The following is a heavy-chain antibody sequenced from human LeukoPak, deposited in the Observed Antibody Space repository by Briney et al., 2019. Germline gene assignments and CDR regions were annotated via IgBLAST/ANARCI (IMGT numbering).Heavy chain of an antibody. V-gene: IGHV4-4*07. CDR3: XREXXXYDXLTGQGWYFDL. D-gene: IGHD3-9*01. CDR2: IYTSGST. J-gene: IGHJ2*01. Sequence: SETLSLTCTVSGGSISSYYWSWIRQPAGKGLEWIGRIYTSGSTNYNPSLKSRVTMSVDTSKNQFSLKLSSVTAAETAMYYCXREXXXYDXLTGQGWYFDLWGRGTLVTVSS. CDR1: GGSISSYY.